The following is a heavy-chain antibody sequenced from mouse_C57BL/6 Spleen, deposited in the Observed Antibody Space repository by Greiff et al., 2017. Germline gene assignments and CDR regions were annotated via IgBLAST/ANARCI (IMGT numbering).Heavy chain of an antibody. CDR2: ISSGGSYT. Sequence: EVQRVESGGDLVKPGGSLKLSCAASGFTFSSYGMSWVRQTPDKRLEWVATISSGGSYTYYPDSVKGRFTISRDNAKNTLYLQMSSLKSEDTAMYYCARHVLSDPIIPMTMDYWGQGTSVTVSS. CDR1: GFTFSSYG. CDR3: ARHVLSDPIIPMTMDY. D-gene: IGHD2-3*01. V-gene: IGHV5-6*01. J-gene: IGHJ4*01.